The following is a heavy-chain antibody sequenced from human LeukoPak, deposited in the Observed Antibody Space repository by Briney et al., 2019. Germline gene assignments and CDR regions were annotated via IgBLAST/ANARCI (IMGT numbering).Heavy chain of an antibody. Sequence: GGSLRLSCAATGFTFNSYAMSWVRQAPGKGLEWVSGISESGAETYYADSVKGRFTISRDNSKNTLNLQMNSLRAEDTAVYYCARVPKTYYYDSSGYYYYYYGMDVWGQGTTVTVSS. CDR1: GFTFNSYA. J-gene: IGHJ6*02. V-gene: IGHV3-23*01. CDR2: ISESGAET. D-gene: IGHD3-22*01. CDR3: ARVPKTYYYDSSGYYYYYYGMDV.